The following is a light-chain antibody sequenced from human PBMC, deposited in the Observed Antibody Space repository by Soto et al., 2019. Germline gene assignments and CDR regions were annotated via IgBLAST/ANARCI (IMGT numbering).Light chain of an antibody. V-gene: IGKV3-11*01. CDR1: QSVSSY. CDR2: DAS. Sequence: EILFTQSPATPSFSPREKATLSCRARQSVSSYLAWYQQKPGQAPRLLIYDASNRATGIPARFSGSGSGTDFTLTISSLEPEDFAVYYCQQRSNWPPWTFGQGTNVDIK. J-gene: IGKJ1*01. CDR3: QQRSNWPPWT.